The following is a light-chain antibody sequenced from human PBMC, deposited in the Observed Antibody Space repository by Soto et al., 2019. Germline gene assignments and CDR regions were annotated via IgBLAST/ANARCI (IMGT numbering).Light chain of an antibody. J-gene: IGKJ1*01. Sequence: IQMTQSPSSLSASVGDRVTITCRASQGIRNDLGWYQQKPGKVPKLLIYAASTLQSGVPSRFSGSGSGRDFTLTISSLQPEDFATYYCLLDYSYFWAFGQGTKVDIK. CDR1: QGIRND. CDR3: LLDYSYFWA. V-gene: IGKV1-6*01. CDR2: AAS.